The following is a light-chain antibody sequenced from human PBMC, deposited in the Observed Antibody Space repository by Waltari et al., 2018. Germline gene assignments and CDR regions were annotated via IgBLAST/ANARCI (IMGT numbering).Light chain of an antibody. V-gene: IGLV1-44*01. J-gene: IGLJ2*01. CDR2: SND. CDR1: TSNIGSQT. CDR3: ATWDDSLNGHV. Sequence: QSVLTQPPSASGTPGQQVPISCSGSTSNIGSQTVNWYQQLPGAAPKLLIFSNDQRPSGVPDRFSGSKSGTSASLAISGLQSEDEADYYCATWDDSLNGHVFGGGTKV.